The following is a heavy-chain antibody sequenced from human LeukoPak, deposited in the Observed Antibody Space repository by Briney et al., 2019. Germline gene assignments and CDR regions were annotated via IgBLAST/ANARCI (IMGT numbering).Heavy chain of an antibody. V-gene: IGHV3-30*02. CDR1: GFNFSNYG. CDR2: TFYDGSKK. D-gene: IGHD1-26*01. J-gene: IGHJ3*02. CDR3: AKGPGWELLYAFDI. Sequence: TGGSLRLSCAASGFNFSNYGMHWVRQTPGKGLEWVAFTFYDGSKKYYADSVKGRFTISRDNSKNTLYLQMNSLRAEDTALYYCAKGPGWELLYAFDIWGQGTMVTVSS.